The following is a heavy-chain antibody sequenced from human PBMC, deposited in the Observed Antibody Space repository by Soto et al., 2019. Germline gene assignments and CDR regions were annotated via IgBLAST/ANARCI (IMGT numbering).Heavy chain of an antibody. CDR1: GDSVSSSSVA. CDR2: TYYRSRWYS. J-gene: IGHJ6*02. Sequence: SQTLSLTCVISGDSVSSSSVAWNWVRQYPSRGLEWLGRTYYRSRWYSDFAVSVRGRIVINADTSKNQFSLQLNSVTPEDTAVYFCARSGEYSDHYYYGLEVWPQGTTVTVSS. D-gene: IGHD3-10*01. V-gene: IGHV6-1*01. CDR3: ARSGEYSDHYYYGLEV.